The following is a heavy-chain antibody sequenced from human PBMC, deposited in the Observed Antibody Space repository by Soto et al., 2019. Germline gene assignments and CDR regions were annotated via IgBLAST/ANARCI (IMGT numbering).Heavy chain of an antibody. CDR1: GFTFSSYA. D-gene: IGHD2-15*01. CDR3: AKEEQDPGGCFDY. CDR2: ISGSGGST. J-gene: IGHJ4*02. Sequence: GGSLRLSCAASGFTFSSYAISWVRQAPGKGLEWVSAISGSGGSTYYADSVKGRFTISRDNSKNTLYLQMNSLRAEDTAVYYWAKEEQDPGGCFDYWGQGTLVTVSS. V-gene: IGHV3-23*01.